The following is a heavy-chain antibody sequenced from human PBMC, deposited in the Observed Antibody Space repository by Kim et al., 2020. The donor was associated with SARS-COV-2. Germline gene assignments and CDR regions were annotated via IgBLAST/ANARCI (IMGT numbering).Heavy chain of an antibody. Sequence: GGSLRLSCAASGDTFNHYIMHWVRQAPGKGLEWVAVMSNDGRDKCNVESMKGRFTCSRDNSKNTVYLQLSSLRVEDTAVYYCAIEKGSSGRAGWFDPWGQGTLVTVSS. V-gene: IGHV3-30*03. CDR3: AIEKGSSGRAGWFDP. CDR1: GDTFNHYI. CDR2: MSNDGRDK. J-gene: IGHJ5*02. D-gene: IGHD3-22*01.